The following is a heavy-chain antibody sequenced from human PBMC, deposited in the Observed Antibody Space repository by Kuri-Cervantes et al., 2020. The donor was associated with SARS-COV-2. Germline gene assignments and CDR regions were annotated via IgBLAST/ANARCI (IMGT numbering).Heavy chain of an antibody. Sequence: GESLKISCAASGFTFSSYAMSWVRQAPGKGLEWVSAISGSGSNTYYADSVKGRFTISRDNSKNTLYLQMNSLRAEDTAVYYCAKSGSYYFDYWGQGTLVTVSS. J-gene: IGHJ4*01. D-gene: IGHD1-26*01. V-gene: IGHV3-23*01. CDR2: ISGSGSNT. CDR1: GFTFSSYA. CDR3: AKSGSYYFDY.